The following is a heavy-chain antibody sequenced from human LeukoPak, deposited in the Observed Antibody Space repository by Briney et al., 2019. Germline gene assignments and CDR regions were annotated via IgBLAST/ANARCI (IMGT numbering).Heavy chain of an antibody. J-gene: IGHJ4*02. D-gene: IGHD6-13*01. CDR3: AKVQTPGYSSSWYVTDDY. V-gene: IGHV3-21*01. CDR2: ISSSSNFI. Sequence: SGGSLRLSCAASGFIFSSYSLNWVRQAPGKGLEWVSSISSSSNFIYYADPVKGRFTISRDNAKNSLYLQMNSLRAEDTAVYYCAKVQTPGYSSSWYVTDDYWGQGTLVTVSS. CDR1: GFIFSSYS.